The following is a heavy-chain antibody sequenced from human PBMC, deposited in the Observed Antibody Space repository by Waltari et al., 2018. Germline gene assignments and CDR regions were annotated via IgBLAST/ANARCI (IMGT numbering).Heavy chain of an antibody. V-gene: IGHV3-48*01. CDR3: ARDPDNYGDYGL. J-gene: IGHJ4*02. CDR1: GLTSSRYS. D-gene: IGHD4-17*01. CDR2: ISSSSSTI. Sequence: EVQLVESGGGLVQPGGALRLSCAASGLTSSRYSLNWVRQAPGKGLEGVSNISSSSSTIYYADSGKGRFTISRDNAKNSLYLQMNSLRAEDTAVYYCARDPDNYGDYGLWGQGTLVTVSS.